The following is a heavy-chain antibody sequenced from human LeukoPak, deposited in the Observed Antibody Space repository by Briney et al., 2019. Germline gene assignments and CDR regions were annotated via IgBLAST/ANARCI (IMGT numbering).Heavy chain of an antibody. CDR2: IYENGGTT. CDR1: GFTFRSHA. V-gene: IGHV3-23*01. CDR3: ARDSTGYWYFDL. J-gene: IGHJ2*01. D-gene: IGHD3-3*02. Sequence: PGGSLRLSCVGSGFTFRSHAMSWVRQAPEKGLEFVSGIYENGGTTYYADSVKGRLTISRDNSKNTLYLQMNSLRAEDTAVYYCARDSTGYWYFDLWGRGTLVSVSS.